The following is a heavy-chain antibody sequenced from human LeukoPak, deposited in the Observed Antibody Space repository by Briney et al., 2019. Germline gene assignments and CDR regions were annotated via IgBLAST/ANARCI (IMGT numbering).Heavy chain of an antibody. CDR3: ASLNCSGGSCYFY. D-gene: IGHD2-15*01. Sequence: SVKVSCKASGGTFSSYAISWVRQAPGQGLEWMGRIIPIFGTANYAQKFQGRVTITTDESTSTAYMELSSLRSEDTAVYYCASLNCSGGSCYFYWGQGTLVTVSS. J-gene: IGHJ4*02. CDR1: GGTFSSYA. CDR2: IIPIFGTA. V-gene: IGHV1-69*05.